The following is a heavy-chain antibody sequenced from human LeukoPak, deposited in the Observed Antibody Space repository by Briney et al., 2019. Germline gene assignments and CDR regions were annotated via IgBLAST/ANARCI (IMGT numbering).Heavy chain of an antibody. CDR2: ISATGSYT. J-gene: IGHJ4*02. Sequence: GGSLRLSCAASGXSFSDYYMTWIRQAPGKGLEWISYISATGSYTNYADSVKGRFTISRDNAKNSLYPQLNSLRAEDTAVYYCARDGGYPGYFDYWAQGTLVTVSS. CDR3: ARDGGYPGYFDY. CDR1: GXSFSDYY. V-gene: IGHV3-11*05. D-gene: IGHD5-12*01.